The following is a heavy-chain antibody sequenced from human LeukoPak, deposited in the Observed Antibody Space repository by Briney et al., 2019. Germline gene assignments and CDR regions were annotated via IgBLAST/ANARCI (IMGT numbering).Heavy chain of an antibody. D-gene: IGHD2-21*01. J-gene: IGHJ4*02. CDR1: GFTFRSHA. CDR3: KDYQVGNSPAFGDC. Sequence: GGSLRLSCAASGFTFRSHAMSWVRQAPGKGLQFVSGLIENGATTYYADSVKGRFTISRDNSRSTVYLQMTSLRAEDTAVYCVKDYQVGNSPAFGDCWGQGTLVTVSS. V-gene: IGHV3-23*01. CDR2: LIENGATT.